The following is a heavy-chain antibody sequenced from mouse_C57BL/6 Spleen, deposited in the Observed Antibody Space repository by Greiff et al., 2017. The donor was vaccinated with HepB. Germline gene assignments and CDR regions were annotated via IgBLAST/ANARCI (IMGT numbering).Heavy chain of an antibody. CDR3: ARDAGLKRMDY. Sequence: EVQRVESGGGLVQSGRSLRLSCATSGFTFSDFYMEWVRQAPGKGLEWIAASRNKANDYTTEYSASVKGRFIVSRDTSQSILYLQMNALRAEDTAIYYCARDAGLKRMDYWGQGTSVTVSS. CDR1: GFTFSDFY. CDR2: SRNKANDYTT. D-gene: IGHD1-3*01. J-gene: IGHJ4*01. V-gene: IGHV7-1*01.